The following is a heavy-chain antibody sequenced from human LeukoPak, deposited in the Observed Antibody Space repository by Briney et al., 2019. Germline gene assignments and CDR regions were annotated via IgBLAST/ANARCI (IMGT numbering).Heavy chain of an antibody. CDR3: ARGHSWYFDY. Sequence: PGRSLRLSCAASGFIFSDYYMSWIRQAPGRGLEWVSAIRSSGDSIYYADSVKGRFTISRDNAKNSLYLQMNSLRAEDTAVYYCARGHSWYFDYWGQGTLVTVSS. J-gene: IGHJ4*02. V-gene: IGHV3-11*04. CDR2: IRSSGDSI. D-gene: IGHD2-15*01. CDR1: GFIFSDYY.